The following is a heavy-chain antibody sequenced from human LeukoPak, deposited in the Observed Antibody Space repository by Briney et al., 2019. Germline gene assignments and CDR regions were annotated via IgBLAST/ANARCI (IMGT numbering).Heavy chain of an antibody. CDR3: ASPRLRFLEWSLDY. D-gene: IGHD3-3*01. CDR2: IIPIFGTA. Sequence: RASVRVSCKASGGTFSSYAISWVRQAPGQGLEWMGGIIPIFGTANYAQKFQGRVTITADESTSTAYMELSSLRSEDTAVYYCASPRLRFLEWSLDYWGQGTLVTVSS. V-gene: IGHV1-69*13. CDR1: GGTFSSYA. J-gene: IGHJ4*02.